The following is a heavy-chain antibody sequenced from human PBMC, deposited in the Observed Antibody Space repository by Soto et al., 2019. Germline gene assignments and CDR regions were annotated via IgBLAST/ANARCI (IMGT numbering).Heavy chain of an antibody. V-gene: IGHV3-23*01. CDR3: ADLIDVATQSGWFDP. CDR1: GFTFSSYA. Sequence: EVQLLESGGGLVQPGGSLRLSCAASGFTFSSYAMSWVRQAPGKGLEWVSAISGSGGSTYYADSVKGRFTISRDNSKNTLYLQMNRLRAEDTAVYYCADLIDVATQSGWFDPWGQGTLVTVSS. D-gene: IGHD5-12*01. J-gene: IGHJ5*02. CDR2: ISGSGGST.